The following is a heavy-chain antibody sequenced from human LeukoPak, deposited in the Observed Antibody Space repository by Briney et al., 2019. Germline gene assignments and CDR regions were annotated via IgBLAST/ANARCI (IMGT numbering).Heavy chain of an antibody. CDR2: ITNSGGST. D-gene: IGHD6-13*01. J-gene: IGHJ5*02. V-gene: IGHV3-23*01. CDR1: GFTFNNYA. Sequence: GGSLRLSCAASGFTFNNYAMTWVRQAPGKGLEWVSAITNSGGSTYYADSVKGRFTISRDNSKNTLYLQMNSLRAEDTAVYYCAKGLLGSSWLNWFDPWGQGTLVTVSS. CDR3: AKGLLGSSWLNWFDP.